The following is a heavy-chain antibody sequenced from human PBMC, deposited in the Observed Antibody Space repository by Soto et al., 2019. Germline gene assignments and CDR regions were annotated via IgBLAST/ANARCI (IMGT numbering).Heavy chain of an antibody. CDR1: GGTFSSYA. CDR3: ARGGAVYCTNGVCHNYYYYYGMDV. D-gene: IGHD2-8*01. V-gene: IGHV1-69*01. J-gene: IGHJ6*02. Sequence: QVQLVQSGAEVKKPGSSVKVSCKASGGTFSSYAISWVRQAPGQGLEWMGGIIPIFGTANYAQKFQGRVTITADESTSTDYMELSSLRPEDTAVYYCARGGAVYCTNGVCHNYYYYYGMDVWGQGTMVTVSS. CDR2: IIPIFGTA.